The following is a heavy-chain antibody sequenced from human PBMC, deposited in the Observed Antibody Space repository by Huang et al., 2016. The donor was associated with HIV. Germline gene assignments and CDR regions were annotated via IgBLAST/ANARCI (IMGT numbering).Heavy chain of an antibody. CDR3: VTIGWTSGLDGYFFDY. CDR1: GFSLRSYT. V-gene: IGHV3-21*02. CDR2: RSSSGSVI. J-gene: IGHJ4*02. Sequence: EVQLVQSGGGLVKPGASLRLSCAASGFSLRSYTLTWVRQTPSKGLGLGSSRSSSGSVICDGDAVRGKGRRTVSRDNAKNSLYLQINSLSAEDTAVYYCVTIGWTSGLDGYFFDYWGQGALVIVSS. D-gene: IGHD3-16*01.